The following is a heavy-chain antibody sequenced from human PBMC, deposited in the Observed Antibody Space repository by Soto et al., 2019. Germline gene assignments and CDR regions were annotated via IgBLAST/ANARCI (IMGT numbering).Heavy chain of an antibody. D-gene: IGHD3-10*01. J-gene: IGHJ5*02. Sequence: GGSLRLSCAASGFTFDDYTMHWVRQAPGKGLEWVSLISWDGGSTYYADSVKGRFTISRDNSKNSLYLQMNSLRTEDTALYYCAKDGNYYGSGSYYNWFDPWGQGTLVTVSS. CDR1: GFTFDDYT. CDR2: ISWDGGST. CDR3: AKDGNYYGSGSYYNWFDP. V-gene: IGHV3-43*01.